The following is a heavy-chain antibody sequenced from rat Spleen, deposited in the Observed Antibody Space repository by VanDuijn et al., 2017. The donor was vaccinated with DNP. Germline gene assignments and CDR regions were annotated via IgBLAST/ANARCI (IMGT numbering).Heavy chain of an antibody. V-gene: IGHV5-22*01. Sequence: EVQLVESGGDLVQPGRSLKLFCAASGFTFSDYYMAWVRQAPTKDLEWVAYIRYDGGGTKYADSVKGRFTISRDKAKNTLYLQMNSLRSEDMATYYCVRWNSGHFDYWGQGVMVPVSS. CDR2: IRYDGGGT. J-gene: IGHJ2*01. D-gene: IGHD4-3*01. CDR3: VRWNSGHFDY. CDR1: GFTFSDYY.